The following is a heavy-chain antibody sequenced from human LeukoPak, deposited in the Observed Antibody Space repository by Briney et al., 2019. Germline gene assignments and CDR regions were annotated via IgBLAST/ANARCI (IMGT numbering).Heavy chain of an antibody. J-gene: IGHJ4*02. CDR3: ARIRDYSTILDY. CDR1: GFSLSTSGMC. D-gene: IGHD3-3*01. V-gene: IGHV2-70*11. CDR2: IDWDDDK. Sequence: SGPTLVNPTQALTLTCTFSGFSLSTSGMCVSWIRQPPGKALEWLARIDWDDDKYYSTSLKTRLAISKDTSKNQVVLTMTNMDPVDTATYYCARIRDYSTILDYWGQGTLVTVSS.